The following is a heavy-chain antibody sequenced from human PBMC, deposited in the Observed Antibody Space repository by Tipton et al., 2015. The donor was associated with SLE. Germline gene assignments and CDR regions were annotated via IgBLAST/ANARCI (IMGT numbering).Heavy chain of an antibody. V-gene: IGHV4-59*12. CDR3: ARSRIGLGYNYDMDV. D-gene: IGHD1-1*01. CDR1: GASISSYY. Sequence: TLSLTCTVSGASISSYYWSWARQPPGKGLEWIGYVYDIDSTNYNPSLKSRVTISLDPSKNQFSLKLNSLTAADTAVYYCARSRIGLGYNYDMDVWGKGTTVTVSS. CDR2: VYDIDST. J-gene: IGHJ6*03.